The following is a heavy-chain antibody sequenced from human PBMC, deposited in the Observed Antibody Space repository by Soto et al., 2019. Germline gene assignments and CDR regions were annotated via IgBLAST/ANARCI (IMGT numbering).Heavy chain of an antibody. CDR1: GGSISSSNW. J-gene: IGHJ4*02. CDR3: AKEGYYYDSSGYYHFDY. D-gene: IGHD3-22*01. CDR2: FYHSGST. V-gene: IGHV4-4*02. Sequence: QVQLQESGPGLVKPSGTRSLTCAVSGGSISSSNWWSWVRQPPGKGLEWIGEFYHSGSTNYNPSLKSRVTISVDKSKNQFSLKLSSVTAADTAVYYCAKEGYYYDSSGYYHFDYWGQGTLVTVSS.